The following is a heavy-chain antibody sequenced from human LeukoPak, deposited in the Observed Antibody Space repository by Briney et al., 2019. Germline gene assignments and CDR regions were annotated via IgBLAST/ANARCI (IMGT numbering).Heavy chain of an antibody. V-gene: IGHV1-46*01. CDR3: ARDSRVVPAAIRY. CDR1: GYTFTSYY. CDR2: INPSGGST. Sequence: ASVKVSCKASGYTFTSYYMHWVRQAPGQGLEWMGIINPSGGSTSYAQKFQGRVTMTRDTSISTAYMELSRLRSDDTAVYYCARDSRVVPAAIRYWGQGTLVTVSS. J-gene: IGHJ4*02. D-gene: IGHD2-2*02.